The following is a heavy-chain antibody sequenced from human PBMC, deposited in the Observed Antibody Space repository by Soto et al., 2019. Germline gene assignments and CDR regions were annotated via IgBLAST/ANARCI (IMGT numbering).Heavy chain of an antibody. D-gene: IGHD3-3*02. V-gene: IGHV3-11*01. J-gene: IGHJ4*02. CDR1: GFTFSDYY. CDR3: ARAGVNPHLFDD. Sequence: PGGSLRLSCAASGFTFSDYYMSWVRQAPGKGLEWVAYSSSTAAVIYYADSVQGRFTISRDNPKNSLHLQMDSLRPEDTAVYYCARAGVNPHLFDDWGQGTLVTVAS. CDR2: SSSTAAVI.